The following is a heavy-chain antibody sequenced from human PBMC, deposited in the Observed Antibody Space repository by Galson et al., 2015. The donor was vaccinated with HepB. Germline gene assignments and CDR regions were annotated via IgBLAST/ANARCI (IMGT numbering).Heavy chain of an antibody. D-gene: IGHD1-26*01. CDR1: GYSFTNYW. V-gene: IGHV5-51*01. CDR2: IHPGDSDT. Sequence: QSGAEVKKPGESLKISCKGSGYSFTNYWIGWVRQMPGKGLEWMGIIHPGDSDTRYSPSFQGQVTISADKSISTAYLQLSRLKASDTAMDYCARPEGSDSWYYFDYWGQGTLVTVSS. J-gene: IGHJ4*02. CDR3: ARPEGSDSWYYFDY.